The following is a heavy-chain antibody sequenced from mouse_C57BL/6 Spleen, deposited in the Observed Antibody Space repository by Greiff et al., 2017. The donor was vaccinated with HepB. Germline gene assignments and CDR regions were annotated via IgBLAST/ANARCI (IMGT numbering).Heavy chain of an antibody. V-gene: IGHV1-5*01. CDR1: GYTFTSYW. Sequence: EVQLQQSGTVLARPGASVKMSCKTSGYTFTSYWIHWVKQRPGQGLEWIGAIYPGNSDTSYNQKFKGKAKLTAVTSASTAYMELSSLTNEDSAVYYCTRRGYIYYDYDDAMDYWGQGTSVTVSS. CDR2: IYPGNSDT. J-gene: IGHJ4*01. D-gene: IGHD2-4*01. CDR3: TRRGYIYYDYDDAMDY.